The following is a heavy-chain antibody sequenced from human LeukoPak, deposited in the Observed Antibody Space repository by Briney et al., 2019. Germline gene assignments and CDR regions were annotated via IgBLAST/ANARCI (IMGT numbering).Heavy chain of an antibody. CDR1: GFSLSTRGMC. CDR3: ARMATGGYAYDY. V-gene: IGHV2-70*11. D-gene: IGHD5-12*01. CDR2: IDWDDDK. Sequence: SGPTLVNPTQTLTLTCTFSGFSLSTRGMCVSWIRQPPGKALEWLVRIDWDDDKYSSTSLKTRLTISKDTSKNQVVLTMTNMDPVDTATYYCARMATGGYAYDYWGQGTLVTVSS. J-gene: IGHJ4*02.